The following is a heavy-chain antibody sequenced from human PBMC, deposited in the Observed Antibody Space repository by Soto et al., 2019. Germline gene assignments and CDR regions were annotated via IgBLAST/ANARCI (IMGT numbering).Heavy chain of an antibody. J-gene: IGHJ4*02. CDR1: GYTFGHFY. Sequence: QVQLVQSGAEVKRPGDSVKVSCQASGYTFGHFYITWVRQAPGQGLEWMGAISPHNRNTNYAEKFRGRVTMTTDTSTTTAYTELKSLRSDDTAVYYCARDEGGYDILTGYYKAHHFDQWGQGALVTVSS. V-gene: IGHV1-18*01. CDR3: ARDEGGYDILTGYYKAHHFDQ. D-gene: IGHD3-9*01. CDR2: ISPHNRNT.